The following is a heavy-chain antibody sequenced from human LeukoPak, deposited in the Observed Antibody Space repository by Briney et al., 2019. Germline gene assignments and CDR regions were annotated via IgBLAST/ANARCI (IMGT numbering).Heavy chain of an antibody. CDR3: ARIAAAGNFDP. CDR1: GSSISSYY. V-gene: IGHV4-59*08. J-gene: IGHJ5*02. Sequence: SETLSLTCTVSGSSISSYYWSWIRQPPGKGLEWIGYIYYSGSTNYNPSLKSRVTISVDTSKNQFSLKLSSVTAADTAVYSCARIAAAGNFDPWGQGTLVTVSS. CDR2: IYYSGST. D-gene: IGHD6-13*01.